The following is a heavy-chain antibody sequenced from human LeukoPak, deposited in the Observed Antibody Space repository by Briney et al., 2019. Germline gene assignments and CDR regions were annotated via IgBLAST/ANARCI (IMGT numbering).Heavy chain of an antibody. CDR2: ISSSGGST. V-gene: IGHV3-23*01. Sequence: GGSLRLSCAASGFTFSSYAMSWVRQAPGKGLEWVSAISSSGGSTYYADSVKGRFTISRDNSKNTLYLQMNSLRAEDTAVYYCAKLTYSDFWSGYYVDYWGQGTLVTVSS. CDR1: GFTFSSYA. J-gene: IGHJ4*02. D-gene: IGHD3-3*01. CDR3: AKLTYSDFWSGYYVDY.